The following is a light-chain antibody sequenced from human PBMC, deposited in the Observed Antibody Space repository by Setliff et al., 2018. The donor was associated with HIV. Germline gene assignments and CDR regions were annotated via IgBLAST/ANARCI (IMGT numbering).Light chain of an antibody. CDR2: YNS. CDR3: QVWDSSSDLHVV. Sequence: SYELTQPPSVSVAPGKTASITCGGNNIGSKSVYWYQQKPGQAPVLVISYNSDRPSGTPERFSGSNSGNTATLTISRVEAGDEADYYCQVWDSSSDLHVVFGGGTKSPS. CDR1: NIGSKS. J-gene: IGLJ2*01. V-gene: IGLV3-21*04.